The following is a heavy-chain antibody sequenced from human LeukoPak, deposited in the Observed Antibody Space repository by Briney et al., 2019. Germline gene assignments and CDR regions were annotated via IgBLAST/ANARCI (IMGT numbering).Heavy chain of an antibody. CDR3: ARASIAVAGLDY. V-gene: IGHV1-46*01. CDR1: GYTFTSYY. J-gene: IGHJ4*02. CDR2: INPSGGST. Sequence: ASVKVSCTASGYTFTSYYMHWVRQAPGQGLEWMGIINPSGGSTSYAQKFQGRVTMTRDTSTSTVYMELSSLRSEDTAVYYCARASIAVAGLDYWGQGTLVTVSS. D-gene: IGHD6-19*01.